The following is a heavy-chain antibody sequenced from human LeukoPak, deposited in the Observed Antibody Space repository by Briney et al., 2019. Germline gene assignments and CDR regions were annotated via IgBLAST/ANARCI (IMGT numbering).Heavy chain of an antibody. CDR1: GYTFTSYY. CDR3: ARVHTQRDGYNQGPDLNYFDY. J-gene: IGHJ4*02. CDR2: INPSGGST. V-gene: IGHV1-46*01. Sequence: ASVKVSCKASGYTFTSYYMHWVRQAPGQGLEWMGIINPSGGSTSYAQKFQGRVTMTRDTSTSTVYMELSSLRSEDTAVYYCARVHTQRDGYNQGPDLNYFDYWGQGTLVTVSS. D-gene: IGHD5-24*01.